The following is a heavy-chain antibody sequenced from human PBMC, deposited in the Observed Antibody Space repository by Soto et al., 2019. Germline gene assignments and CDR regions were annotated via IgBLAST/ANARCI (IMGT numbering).Heavy chain of an antibody. J-gene: IGHJ4*02. Sequence: ASVKVSCKASGGTSTIYTITWVRQAPGQRLAWLGRIVPLLGITNYARNFQDRLTITADQSKGTAYMELSGLRFEDTAVYYCARRYGSCFDYWGQGTLVTVSS. CDR3: ARRYGSCFDY. CDR2: IVPLLGIT. CDR1: GGTSTIYT. D-gene: IGHD5-18*01. V-gene: IGHV1-69*02.